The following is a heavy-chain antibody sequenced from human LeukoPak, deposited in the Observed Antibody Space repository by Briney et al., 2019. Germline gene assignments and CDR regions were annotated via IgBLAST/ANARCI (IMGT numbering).Heavy chain of an antibody. CDR3: ARDAVAGTWWFDP. CDR2: ISAYNGNT. D-gene: IGHD6-19*01. Sequence: ASVKVSCKASGYTFTSYGISWVRQAPGQGLEWMGWISAYNGNTNYAQKLQGRVTMTTDTTASTAYMELRSLRSDYTAVYYCARDAVAGTWWFDPWGQGTLVTVSS. CDR1: GYTFTSYG. V-gene: IGHV1-18*01. J-gene: IGHJ5*02.